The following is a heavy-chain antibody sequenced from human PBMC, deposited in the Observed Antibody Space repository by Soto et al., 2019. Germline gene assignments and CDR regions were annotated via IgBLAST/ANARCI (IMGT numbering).Heavy chain of an antibody. V-gene: IGHV4-39*01. CDR2: IYYSGST. D-gene: IGHD1-20*01. Sequence: SETLSLTCTVSGGSISSSSYYWGWIRQPPGKGLEWIGSIYYSGSTYYNPSLKSRVTISVDTSKSQFSLKLSSVTAADTAVYYCARLSITGTYYFDYWGQGTLVTVSS. J-gene: IGHJ4*02. CDR3: ARLSITGTYYFDY. CDR1: GGSISSSSYY.